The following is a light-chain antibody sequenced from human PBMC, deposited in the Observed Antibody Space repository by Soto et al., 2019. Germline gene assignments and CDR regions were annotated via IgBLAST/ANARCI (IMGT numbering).Light chain of an antibody. CDR1: ESVGSN. J-gene: IGKJ1*01. Sequence: EIVMTQSPVTLSVSPGERATLSCRASESVGSNLAWYQQKPGQAPRLLIYGASTRATGIPARFSGSGPGTEFTLTISSLQSEDFAVYYCQQYNNWPSWTFGQGTKVDIK. V-gene: IGKV3-15*01. CDR3: QQYNNWPSWT. CDR2: GAS.